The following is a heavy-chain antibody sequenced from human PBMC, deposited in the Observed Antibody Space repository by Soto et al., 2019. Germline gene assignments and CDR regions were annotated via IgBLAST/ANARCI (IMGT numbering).Heavy chain of an antibody. CDR2: SYYSGSA. CDR1: RGPISSRSYY. J-gene: IGHJ4*02. CDR3: AITQPNCDWTISPFDY. V-gene: IGHV4-39*01. D-gene: IGHD3-9*01. Sequence: QLRLQESGPGLVKPSETLSLTCTVSRGPISSRSYYWGWIRQPPGKGLEWIGSSYYSGSAYYNPSLKSRVHISVDTYNNQFSQKLSSVSAADTAVYYCAITQPNCDWTISPFDYWGQGTLVTVSS.